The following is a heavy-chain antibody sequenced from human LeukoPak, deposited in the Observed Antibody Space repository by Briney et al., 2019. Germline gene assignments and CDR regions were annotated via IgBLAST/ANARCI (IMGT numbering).Heavy chain of an antibody. J-gene: IGHJ6*02. CDR3: ARARGWYLRYYGMDV. V-gene: IGHV1-69*05. D-gene: IGHD6-19*01. CDR2: IIPIFGTA. CDR1: GGTFSSYA. Sequence: ASVKVSCKASGGTFSSYAISWVRQAPGQGLEWMGGIIPIFGTANYAQKFQGRVTMTRNTSISTAYMELSSLRSEDTAVYYCARARGWYLRYYGMDVWGQGTTVTVSS.